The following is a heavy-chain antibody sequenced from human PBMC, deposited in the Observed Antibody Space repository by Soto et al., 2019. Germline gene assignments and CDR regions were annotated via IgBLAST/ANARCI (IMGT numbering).Heavy chain of an antibody. CDR1: GDTFSGYS. Sequence: QVQLVQSGAEVKKPGSSVKVSCKASGDTFSGYSISWVRQAPGQGLEWMGGIIPLFGTTTYAQRFQGRVTITADKSTSTAYMELSSLKSEDTAIYYCARDLGSGYDPGDYWGQGTLVTVSS. V-gene: IGHV1-69*14. CDR2: IIPLFGTT. CDR3: ARDLGSGYDPGDY. D-gene: IGHD5-12*01. J-gene: IGHJ4*02.